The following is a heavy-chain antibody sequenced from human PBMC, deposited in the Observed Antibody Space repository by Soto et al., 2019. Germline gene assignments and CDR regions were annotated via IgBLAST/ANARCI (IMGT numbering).Heavy chain of an antibody. CDR3: ARDLGLGRFDYNYYYGMDV. J-gene: IGHJ6*02. D-gene: IGHD3-9*01. CDR1: GYTFTSYG. V-gene: IGHV1-18*01. Sequence: ASVKVSCKASGYTFTSYGISWVRQAPGQGLEWMGWISAYNGNTNYAQKPQGRVTMTTDTSTSTAYMELRSLRSDDTAVYYCARDLGLGRFDYNYYYGMDVWGQGTTVTVSS. CDR2: ISAYNGNT.